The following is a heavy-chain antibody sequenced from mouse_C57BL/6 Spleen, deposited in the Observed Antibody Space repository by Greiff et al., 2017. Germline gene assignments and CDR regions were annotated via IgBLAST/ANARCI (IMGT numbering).Heavy chain of an antibody. J-gene: IGHJ2*01. CDR3: ARMGYYYGSPYYFDY. V-gene: IGHV1-63*01. CDR2: IYPGGGYT. Sequence: QVQLQQSGAELVRPGTSVKMSCKASGYTFTNYWIGWAKQRPGHGLEWIGDIYPGGGYTNYNEKFKGKATLTADKSSSTAYMQFSSLTSEDSAIYYCARMGYYYGSPYYFDYWGQGTTLTVSS. D-gene: IGHD1-1*01. CDR1: GYTFTNYW.